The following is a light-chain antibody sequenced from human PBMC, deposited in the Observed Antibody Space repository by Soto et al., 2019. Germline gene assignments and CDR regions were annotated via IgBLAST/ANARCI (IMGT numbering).Light chain of an antibody. CDR2: DAS. J-gene: IGKJ4*01. CDR1: QSVSSY. V-gene: IGKV3-11*01. CDR3: QQRSNWTLT. Sequence: EKVLSQSPATLSLSPGERDTLSCRASQSVSSYLAWYQQKPGQAPRLLIYDASNTATGIPARFSGSGSGTDFTLTISSLEPEDFAVYYCQQRSNWTLTFGGGTKVDI.